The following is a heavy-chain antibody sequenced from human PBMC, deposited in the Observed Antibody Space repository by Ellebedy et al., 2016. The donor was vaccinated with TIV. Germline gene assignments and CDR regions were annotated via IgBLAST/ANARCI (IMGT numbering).Heavy chain of an antibody. CDR3: ARDTTSDY. V-gene: IGHV3-11*01. CDR2: ISSSGDII. CDR1: GFTFSDYY. D-gene: IGHD1-1*01. J-gene: IGHJ4*02. Sequence: GESMKISCAASGFTFSDYYMSWTRQAPGKGLEWISYISSSGDIINYLDSVKGRFTISRDNAKNSLYLQMNSLKTEDTAIYYCARDTTSDYWGQGALVTVSS.